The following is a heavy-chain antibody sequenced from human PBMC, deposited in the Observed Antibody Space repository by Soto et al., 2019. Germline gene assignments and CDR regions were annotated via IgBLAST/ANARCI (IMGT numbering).Heavy chain of an antibody. CDR2: MNPNSGNT. D-gene: IGHD2-15*01. CDR3: AVERSDCSGGSCYGHY. V-gene: IGHV1-8*02. CDR1: GYTFTSYA. Sequence: GASVTVSCKASGYTFTSYAMHWVRQAPGQGLEWMGWMNPNSGNTGYAQKFQGRVTMTRNTSISTAYMELSSLRSEDTAVYYCAVERSDCSGGSCYGHYWGQGTLVTVSS. J-gene: IGHJ4*02.